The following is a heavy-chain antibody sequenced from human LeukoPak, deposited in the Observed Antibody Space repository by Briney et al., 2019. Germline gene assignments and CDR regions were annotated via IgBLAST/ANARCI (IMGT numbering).Heavy chain of an antibody. D-gene: IGHD6-13*01. J-gene: IGHJ4*02. CDR1: GGTFSGYY. CDR2: INHSGST. CDR3: ARLPRGAAAGRNTVY. V-gene: IGHV4-34*01. Sequence: SETLSLTCAVYGGTFSGYYWSWIRQPPGKGLEWIGEINHSGSTNYNPSLKSRVTISVDTSKNQFSLKLSSVTAADTAVYYCARLPRGAAAGRNTVYWGQETLVTVSS.